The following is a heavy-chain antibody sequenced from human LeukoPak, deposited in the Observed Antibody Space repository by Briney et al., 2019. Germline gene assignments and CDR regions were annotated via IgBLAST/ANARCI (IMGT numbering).Heavy chain of an antibody. Sequence: SGPTLVNPTQTLTLTCTFSGFSLSTSGVGVGWIRQPPGKALEWLALIYWDDDKRYSPSLKSRLTIAKDTSKNQVVLTMTNMDPVDTATYYCAHIFIRGSSSERAFDIWGQGTMVTVSS. D-gene: IGHD6-6*01. J-gene: IGHJ3*02. CDR1: GFSLSTSGVG. CDR2: IYWDDDK. CDR3: AHIFIRGSSSERAFDI. V-gene: IGHV2-5*02.